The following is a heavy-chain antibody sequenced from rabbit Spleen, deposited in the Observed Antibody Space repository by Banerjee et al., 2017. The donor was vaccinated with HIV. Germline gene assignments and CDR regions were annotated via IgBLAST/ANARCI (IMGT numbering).Heavy chain of an antibody. D-gene: IGHD4-1*01. CDR1: GFDFSTYS. Sequence: QLEESGGGLVKPGASLKLSCKASGFDFSTYSMSWVRQAPGKGLEWIGYIVPIFGVTYYANWVNGRFTISSHNAQNTLYLQLSSLTAADTATYFCARDLAGVIGWNFNLWGPGTLVTVS. CDR2: IVPIFGVT. CDR3: ARDLAGVIGWNFNL. J-gene: IGHJ4*01. V-gene: IGHV1S7*01.